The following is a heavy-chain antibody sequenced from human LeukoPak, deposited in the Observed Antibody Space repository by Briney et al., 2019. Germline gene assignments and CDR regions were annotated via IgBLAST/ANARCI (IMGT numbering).Heavy chain of an antibody. V-gene: IGHV4-34*01. J-gene: IGHJ4*02. CDR2: INHSGST. CDR3: ARHVVLRFLEWLLPTDY. CDR1: GGSFSGYY. D-gene: IGHD3-3*01. Sequence: PSETLSLTCAVYGGSFSGYYWSWIRQPPGKGLEWIGEINHSGSTNYNPSLKSRVTISVDTSKNQFSLKLSSVTAADTAVYYCARHVVLRFLEWLLPTDYWGQGTLVTVSS.